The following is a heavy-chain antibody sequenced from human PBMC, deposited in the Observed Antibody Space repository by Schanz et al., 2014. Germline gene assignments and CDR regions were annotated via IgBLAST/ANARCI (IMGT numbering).Heavy chain of an antibody. CDR3: VRDLGGDQTDY. CDR2: IDYAGST. V-gene: IGHV3-66*01. J-gene: IGHJ4*02. CDR1: GFTVSANY. Sequence: EVQVVESGGGLVQPGGSLRLSCAVSGFTVSANYMIWVRQPPGKGLEWVSLIDYAGSTNYADSVKGRFTISRDNSKNTLYLQVNSLRAEDTAVYYCVRDLGGDQTDYWGQGTLVTVSS. D-gene: IGHD4-17*01.